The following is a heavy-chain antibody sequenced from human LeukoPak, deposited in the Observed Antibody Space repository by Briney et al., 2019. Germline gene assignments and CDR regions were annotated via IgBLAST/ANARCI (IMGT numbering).Heavy chain of an antibody. CDR1: GFTFSSFG. CDR2: ISYDGSSK. CDR3: ARSPTPYCSSTSCYQDY. Sequence: PGRSLRLSCAASGFTFSSFGMHWVRQAPGKGLEWVAGISYDGSSKYYADSVKGRFTISRDNSKNTLYLQMNSLRAEDTAVYYCARSPTPYCSSTSCYQDYWGQGTLVTVSS. V-gene: IGHV3-30*03. D-gene: IGHD2-2*01. J-gene: IGHJ4*02.